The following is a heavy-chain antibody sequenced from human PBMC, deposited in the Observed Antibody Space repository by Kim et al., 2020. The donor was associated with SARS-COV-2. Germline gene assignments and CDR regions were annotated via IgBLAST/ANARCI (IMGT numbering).Heavy chain of an antibody. Sequence: GGSLRLSCVGSGFSFDNYAMSWVRQAPGKGLVWVSGVSGVGGDTFYADSVRGRFTISRDNSKNMLYLQMNSLRDEDTAVYYCAKMSSLDLDVW. CDR1: GFSFDNYA. J-gene: IGHJ6*01. D-gene: IGHD3-3*01. V-gene: IGHV3-23*01. CDR3: AKMSSLDLDV. CDR2: VSGVGGDT.